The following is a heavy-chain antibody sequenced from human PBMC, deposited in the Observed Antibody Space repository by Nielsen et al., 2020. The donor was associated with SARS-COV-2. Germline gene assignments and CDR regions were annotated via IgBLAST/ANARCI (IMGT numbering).Heavy chain of an antibody. CDR2: IYHSGST. CDR3: ARRHSSSWYGVATDYGMDV. D-gene: IGHD6-13*01. J-gene: IGHJ6*02. Sequence: WIRQPPGKGLEWIGEIYHSGSTNYNPSLKSRVTISVDTSKNQFSLKLSSVTAADTAVYYCARRHSSSWYGVATDYGMDVWGQGTTVTVSS. V-gene: IGHV4-34*01.